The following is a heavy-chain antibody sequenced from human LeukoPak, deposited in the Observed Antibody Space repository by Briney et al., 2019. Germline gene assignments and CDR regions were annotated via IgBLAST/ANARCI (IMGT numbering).Heavy chain of an antibody. J-gene: IGHJ4*02. Sequence: SETLSLTCTVSGGSISSSSYYWGWIRQPPGKGLEWIGTINYGGNTYYNLSLKSRVIIFLDTSKNQFSLKLSSVTAADTAVYYCARLWSTSCKGGSCPHQPNYWGQGTRVTVSS. CDR3: ARLWSTSCKGGSCPHQPNY. CDR1: GGSISSSSYY. V-gene: IGHV4-39*01. D-gene: IGHD2-15*01. CDR2: INYGGNT.